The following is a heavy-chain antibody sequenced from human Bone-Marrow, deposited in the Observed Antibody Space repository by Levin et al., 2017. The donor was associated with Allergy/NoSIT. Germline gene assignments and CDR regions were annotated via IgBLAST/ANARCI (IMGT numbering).Heavy chain of an antibody. J-gene: IGHJ6*03. CDR3: AKEGEGYCSSTSCYVGHMDV. CDR2: ISWDGGST. CDR1: GFTFDDYT. V-gene: IGHV3-43*01. D-gene: IGHD2-2*01. Sequence: GGSLRLSCAASGFTFDDYTMHWVRQAPGKGLEWVSLISWDGGSTYYADSVKGRFTISRDNSKNSLYLQMNSLRTEDTALYYCAKEGEGYCSSTSCYVGHMDVWGKGTTVTVSS.